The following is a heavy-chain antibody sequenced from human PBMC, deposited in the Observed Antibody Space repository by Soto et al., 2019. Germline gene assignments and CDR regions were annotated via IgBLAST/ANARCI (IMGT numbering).Heavy chain of an antibody. Sequence: QVQLQQWGAGLLKPSETLSLTCAVYGGSFSGYYWTWIRQPPGTGLEWIGEINHSGSTNYNPSLKNRVTISVDTSKNQLSLKLTPVTAADTAVYYCARDKITGLFDYWGQGTLVTVSS. J-gene: IGHJ4*02. CDR2: INHSGST. D-gene: IGHD2-8*02. V-gene: IGHV4-34*01. CDR3: ARDKITGLFDY. CDR1: GGSFSGYY.